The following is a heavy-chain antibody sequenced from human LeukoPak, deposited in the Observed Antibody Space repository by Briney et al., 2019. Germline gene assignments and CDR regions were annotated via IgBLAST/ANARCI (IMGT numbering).Heavy chain of an antibody. CDR3: ASFYGSGSPYYYYGMDV. CDR1: GFTFSSYG. V-gene: IGHV3-30*03. Sequence: GGSLRLSCAASGFTFSSYGMHWVRQAPGKGLEWVAVISYDGGNKYYADSVKGRFTISRDNSKNTLYLQMNSLRAEDTAVYYCASFYGSGSPYYYYGMDVWGKGTTVTVSS. D-gene: IGHD3-10*01. CDR2: ISYDGGNK. J-gene: IGHJ6*04.